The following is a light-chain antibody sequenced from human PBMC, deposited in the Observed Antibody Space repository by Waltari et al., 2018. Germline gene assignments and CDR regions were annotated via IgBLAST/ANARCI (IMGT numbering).Light chain of an antibody. CDR1: QSMSRRY. CDR2: GGS. V-gene: IGKV3-20*01. Sequence: EIVFTQSPGTLSLSPGDLPTLSCRASQSMSRRYLAWYQPKPGLAPRLLVYGGSSRAAGIPDRFSGSGSGTDLTLTISRLEPEDFAVYYWQQYGDSPLVTFGPGTRVAVK. CDR3: QQYGDSPLVT. J-gene: IGKJ3*01.